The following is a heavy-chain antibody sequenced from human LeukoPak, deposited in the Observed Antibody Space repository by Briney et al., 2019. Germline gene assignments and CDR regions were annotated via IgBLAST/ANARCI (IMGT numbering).Heavy chain of an antibody. CDR3: ARTYRNGDKFCSVY. J-gene: IGHJ4*02. V-gene: IGHV3-7*01. CDR2: INQDGSEK. Sequence: GGSLRLSCAASGFTFSNYWINWVRQAPGKGLEWVANINQDGSEKYYVDSVKGRFSISRDNAKDSLYLQMSSLRAEDTAVYYCARTYRNGDKFCSVYWGQGTLVTVSS. D-gene: IGHD5-24*01. CDR1: GFTFSNYW.